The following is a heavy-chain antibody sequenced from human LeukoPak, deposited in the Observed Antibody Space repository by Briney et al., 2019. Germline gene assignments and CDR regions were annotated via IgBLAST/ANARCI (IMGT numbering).Heavy chain of an antibody. CDR1: GFTFSTYA. Sequence: PGGSLRLSCAASGFTFSTYAMTWVRQAPGKGLEWVSGISGSGGSTYYADSVKGRFTISRDNSKNTLYLQMNSLRAEDTAVYYCAKELAVAGLSPFDYWGQGTLVTVSS. CDR2: ISGSGGST. V-gene: IGHV3-23*01. CDR3: AKELAVAGLSPFDY. J-gene: IGHJ4*02. D-gene: IGHD6-19*01.